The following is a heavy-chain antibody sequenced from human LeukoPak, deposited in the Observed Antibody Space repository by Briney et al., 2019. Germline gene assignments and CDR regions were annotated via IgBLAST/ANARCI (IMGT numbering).Heavy chain of an antibody. J-gene: IGHJ4*02. Sequence: SETLSLTCTVSGGSISSYYWSWIRQPPGKGLEWIGYIYYSGCTNHNPSLKSRVTISVDTSKNQFSLKLSSVTAADTAVYYCARAPHSSGWYGDYWGQGTLVTVSS. D-gene: IGHD6-19*01. V-gene: IGHV4-59*01. CDR2: IYYSGCT. CDR3: ARAPHSSGWYGDY. CDR1: GGSISSYY.